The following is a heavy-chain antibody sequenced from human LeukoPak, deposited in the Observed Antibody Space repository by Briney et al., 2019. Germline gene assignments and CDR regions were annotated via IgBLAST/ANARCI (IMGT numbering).Heavy chain of an antibody. V-gene: IGHV4-31*03. CDR1: GGSISSGGYY. Sequence: PSETLSLTCTVSGGSISSGGYYWSWIRQHPGKGLEWIGYIYYSGSTYYNPSLKSRVTISVDTSKNQFSLKLSSVTAADTAVYYCARDLDGGGLLDYWGQGTLVTVSS. CDR3: ARDLDGGGLLDY. CDR2: IYYSGST. J-gene: IGHJ4*02. D-gene: IGHD2-21*01.